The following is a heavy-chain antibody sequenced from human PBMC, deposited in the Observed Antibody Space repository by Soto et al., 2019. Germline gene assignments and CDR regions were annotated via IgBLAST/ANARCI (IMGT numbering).Heavy chain of an antibody. CDR2: IIPLFSTT. D-gene: IGHD6-6*01. Sequence: QVELVQSGAEVKKPGSSVRVSCKASGGAFNNYGFTWVRQASGQGLEWMGQIIPLFSTTHYAQKFQGRVSITADGSTSTVHMELSSLTSEDTAVYYCASDGNLSRSYGDFDYWGQGTLVIVSS. CDR1: GGAFNNYG. V-gene: IGHV1-69*01. J-gene: IGHJ4*02. CDR3: ASDGNLSRSYGDFDY.